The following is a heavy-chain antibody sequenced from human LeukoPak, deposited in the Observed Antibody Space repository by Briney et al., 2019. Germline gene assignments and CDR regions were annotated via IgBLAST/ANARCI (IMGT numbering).Heavy chain of an antibody. CDR3: ARGGVVPAAKYYFDY. V-gene: IGHV3-21*01. D-gene: IGHD2-2*01. Sequence: KPGGSLRLSCAASGFTFSSYAMSWVRQAPGKGLEWVSSISSSSSYIYYADSVKGRFTISRDNAKNSLYLQMNSLRAEDTAVYYCARGGVVPAAKYYFDYWGQGTLVTVSS. CDR2: ISSSSSYI. J-gene: IGHJ4*02. CDR1: GFTFSSYA.